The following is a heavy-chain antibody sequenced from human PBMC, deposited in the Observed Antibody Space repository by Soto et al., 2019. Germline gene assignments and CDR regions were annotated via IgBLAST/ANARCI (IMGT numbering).Heavy chain of an antibody. J-gene: IGHJ4*01. CDR1: GFTFYDYA. CDR2: IDSRGRTL. V-gene: IGHV3-11*01. Sequence: GSLRLSCVASGFTFYDYAMSWFRQAPGKGLEWLAFIDSRGRTLSYADSVRGRFTISRDNAENSVYLQMDSLRADDTAVYYCRRQAARNYIDFCAQGISVTVSS. CDR3: RRQAARNYIDF.